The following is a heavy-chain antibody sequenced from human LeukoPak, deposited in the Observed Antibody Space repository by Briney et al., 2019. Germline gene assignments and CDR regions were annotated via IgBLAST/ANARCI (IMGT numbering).Heavy chain of an antibody. J-gene: IGHJ4*02. CDR1: GGSISSGSYY. V-gene: IGHV4-61*02. CDR2: IYTSGST. D-gene: IGHD3-10*01. CDR3: ARNRGFGESVDC. Sequence: SETLSLTCTVSGGSISSGSYYWSWIRQPAGKGLEWIGRIYTSGSTNYNPSLKSRVTISVDTSKNQFSLKLSSVTAADTAVYYCARNRGFGESVDCWGQGTLVTVSS.